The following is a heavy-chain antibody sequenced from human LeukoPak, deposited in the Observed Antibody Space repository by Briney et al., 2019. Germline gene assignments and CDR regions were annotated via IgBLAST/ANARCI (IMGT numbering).Heavy chain of an antibody. J-gene: IGHJ4*02. CDR2: ISGSGGST. D-gene: IGHD6-19*01. Sequence: GGSLRLSCAASGFTFSSYGMSWVRQAPGKGLEWVSAISGSGGSTYYADSVKGRFTISRDNSKNTLYLQMNSLRAEDTAVYYCAKVPHRGSGWSFDYWGQGTLVTVSS. CDR3: AKVPHRGSGWSFDY. V-gene: IGHV3-23*01. CDR1: GFTFSSYG.